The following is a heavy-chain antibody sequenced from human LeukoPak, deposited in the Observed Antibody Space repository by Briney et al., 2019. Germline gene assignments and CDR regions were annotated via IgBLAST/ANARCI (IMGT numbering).Heavy chain of an antibody. CDR3: ASGPVLLWFGELLV. Sequence: GGSLRLSCAASGFTFSSYWMLWVRQAPGKGLVWVSRINSDGSSTSYADSVKGRFTISRDNAKNTLYLQMNSLRAEDTAVYYCASGPVLLWFGELLVWGQGTLVTVSS. V-gene: IGHV3-74*01. CDR2: INSDGSST. CDR1: GFTFSSYW. D-gene: IGHD3-10*01. J-gene: IGHJ4*02.